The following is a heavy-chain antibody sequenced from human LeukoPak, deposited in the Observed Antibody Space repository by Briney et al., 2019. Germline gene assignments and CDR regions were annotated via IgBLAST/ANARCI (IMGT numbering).Heavy chain of an antibody. CDR2: INHSGST. V-gene: IGHV4-34*01. J-gene: IGHJ4*02. D-gene: IGHD3-10*01. Sequence: PSETLPLTCAVYGGSFSGYYWSWIRQPPGKGLEWIGEINHSGSTNYNPSLKSRVTISVDTSKNQFSLKLSSVTAADTAVYYCARGRIYYYGSGSYYKSPFDYWGQGTLVTVSS. CDR1: GGSFSGYY. CDR3: ARGRIYYYGSGSYYKSPFDY.